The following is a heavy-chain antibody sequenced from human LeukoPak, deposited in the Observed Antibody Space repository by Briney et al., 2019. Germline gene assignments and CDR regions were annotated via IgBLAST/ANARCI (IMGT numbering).Heavy chain of an antibody. CDR3: ARGILGSFYFDV. V-gene: IGHV4-34*01. Sequence: PSETPSLTCAVSGGSFSGYYWSWIRQSPGKGLQWIAEIHYKGATSHKPSLESRVTISGDTSKNQISLKVTSVTAADTAVYYCARGILGSFYFDVWGRGTLVTVSS. CDR2: IHYKGAT. CDR1: GGSFSGYY. J-gene: IGHJ2*01. D-gene: IGHD3-3*01.